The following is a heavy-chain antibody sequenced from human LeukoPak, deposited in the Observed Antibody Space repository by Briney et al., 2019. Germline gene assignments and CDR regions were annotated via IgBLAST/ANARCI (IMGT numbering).Heavy chain of an antibody. CDR2: INHSGST. J-gene: IGHJ5*02. CDR1: GGSISSSFYY. D-gene: IGHD6-19*01. CDR3: ERDRYSSGWYVRWFDP. Sequence: SETLSLTCTVSGGSISSSFYYWSWIRQPPGKGLEWIGEINHSGSTNYNPSLKSRVTISVDTSKNQFSLKLSSVTAADTAVYYCERDRYSSGWYVRWFDPWGQGTLVTVSS. V-gene: IGHV4-39*07.